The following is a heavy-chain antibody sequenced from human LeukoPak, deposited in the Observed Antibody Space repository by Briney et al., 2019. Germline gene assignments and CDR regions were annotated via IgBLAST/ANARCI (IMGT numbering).Heavy chain of an antibody. CDR2: INHSGST. V-gene: IGHV4-34*01. CDR1: GGSFSGYY. CDR3: ARTYCGGDCYHSTAYFDY. J-gene: IGHJ4*02. Sequence: SETLSLTCAVYGGSFSGYYWSWIRQPPGKGLEWIGKINHSGSTNYNPSLKSRVTISVDTSKNQFSLKLSSVTAADTAVYYCARTYCGGDCYHSTAYFDYWGQGTLVTVSS. D-gene: IGHD2-21*02.